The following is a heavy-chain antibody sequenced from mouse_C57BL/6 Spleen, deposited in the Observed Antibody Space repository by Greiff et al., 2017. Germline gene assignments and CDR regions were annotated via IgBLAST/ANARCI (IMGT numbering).Heavy chain of an antibody. CDR3: TRSGGNLWYFDV. D-gene: IGHD2-1*01. CDR1: GYTFTDYE. V-gene: IGHV1-15*01. CDR2: IDPETGGT. Sequence: QVQLQQSGAELVRPGASVTLSCKASGYTFTDYEMHWVKQTPVHGLEWIGAIDPETGGTAYNQKFKGKAILTADKSSSTAYMELRSLTSEDSAVYYCTRSGGNLWYFDVWGTGTTVTVSS. J-gene: IGHJ1*03.